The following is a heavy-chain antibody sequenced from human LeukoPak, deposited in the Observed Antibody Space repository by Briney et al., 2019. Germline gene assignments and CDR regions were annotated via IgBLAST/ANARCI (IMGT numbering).Heavy chain of an antibody. D-gene: IGHD3-10*01. CDR3: ARHGGVVRGEGSDAFDI. CDR1: GGSISSFY. CDR2: INDSGST. J-gene: IGHJ3*02. Sequence: SETLSLTCTVSGGSISSFYWSWIRQPPGKGLERIGYINDSGSTNYNPSLESRVTISVDTSKNHFSLKLSSVTAADTAVYYCARHGGVVRGEGSDAFDIWGQGTMVTVSS. V-gene: IGHV4-59*08.